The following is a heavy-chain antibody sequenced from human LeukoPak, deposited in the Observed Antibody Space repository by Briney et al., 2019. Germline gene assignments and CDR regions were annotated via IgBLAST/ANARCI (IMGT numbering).Heavy chain of an antibody. V-gene: IGHV3-7*03. CDR2: IKEDGSAR. Sequence: GGSLRLSCAASGFSFSNYWMSWVRQSPEKGLEWVANIKEDGSARYYVDSVKGRFTISRDNPKNSLYLQMGSLRADDTAMYFCARDPRDDHNSLDYWGQGTQVTVSS. CDR1: GFSFSNYW. D-gene: IGHD5-24*01. J-gene: IGHJ4*02. CDR3: ARDPRDDHNSLDY.